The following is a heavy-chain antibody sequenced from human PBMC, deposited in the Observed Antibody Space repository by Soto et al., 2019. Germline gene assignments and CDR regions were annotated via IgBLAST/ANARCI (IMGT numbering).Heavy chain of an antibody. CDR3: ARSYYDSTGFAVDP. D-gene: IGHD3-22*01. CDR2: IYHGGST. Sequence: SETLSLTCSVSGGSISSYYWSWIRQPPGKGLEWIGFIYHGGSTNYNPSLTSRATISVETSKNQFSMKLTSVTASDTAVYYCARSYYDSTGFAVDPWGQGTLVTVSS. V-gene: IGHV4-59*08. CDR1: GGSISSYY. J-gene: IGHJ5*02.